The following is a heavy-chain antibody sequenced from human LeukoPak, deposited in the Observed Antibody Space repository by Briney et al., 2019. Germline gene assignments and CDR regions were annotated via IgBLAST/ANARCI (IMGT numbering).Heavy chain of an antibody. Sequence: GGSLRLSCAAFDFSFSDSTMSWVRQAAGKGLEWVAKMKEDGSDEKYVDSVKGRFTISRDNAKNSLYLQMNSLRHEDTAVYFCVVGGAGGGYFPKWGQGSLVIDSS. J-gene: IGHJ1*01. D-gene: IGHD3-16*01. V-gene: IGHV3-7*01. CDR1: DFSFSDST. CDR3: VVGGAGGGYFPK. CDR2: MKEDGSDE.